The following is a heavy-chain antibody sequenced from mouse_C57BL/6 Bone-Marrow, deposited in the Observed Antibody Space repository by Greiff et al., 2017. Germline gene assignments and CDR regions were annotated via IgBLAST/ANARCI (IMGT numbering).Heavy chain of an antibody. CDR1: GFTFSSYA. J-gene: IGHJ2*01. Sequence: EVQLVESGEGLVKPGGSLKLSCAASGFTFSSYAMSWVRQTPEKRLEWVAYISSGGDYIYYADTVKGRITISRDNARNTLDLQMSSLKSEDTAMYYCTRDGYYGSSYYFDYWGQGTTLTVSS. V-gene: IGHV5-9-1*02. CDR3: TRDGYYGSSYYFDY. D-gene: IGHD1-1*01. CDR2: ISSGGDYI.